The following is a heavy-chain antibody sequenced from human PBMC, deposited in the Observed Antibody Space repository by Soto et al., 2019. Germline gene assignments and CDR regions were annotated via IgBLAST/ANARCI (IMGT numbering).Heavy chain of an antibody. Sequence: GASVKVSCKVSGGSFSSNSISWVRQAPGQGLEWMGRIIPIIDTANYAQKFEGRVTITAYKSTSTAYMELSSLRPEVTAVYYCARAMGISYGFSFWGQGTLVTVSS. CDR3: ARAMGISYGFSF. CDR2: IIPIIDTA. J-gene: IGHJ4*02. CDR1: GGSFSSNS. D-gene: IGHD5-18*01. V-gene: IGHV1-69*08.